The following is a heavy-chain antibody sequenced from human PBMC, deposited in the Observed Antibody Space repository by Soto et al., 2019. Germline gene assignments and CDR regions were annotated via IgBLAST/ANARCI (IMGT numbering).Heavy chain of an antibody. J-gene: IGHJ3*02. D-gene: IGHD4-17*01. Sequence: QLQLQESGPGLVKPSETLSLTCTVSGGSIRSTTYYWGWIRQPPGKGLEWIGSIYYSGSTYYNPSLESRVTISGDTSMTHFSLKLYSVTAADTAVYYCARFQHGDYLVAFDIWGQGTMVTVSS. V-gene: IGHV4-39*02. CDR1: GGSIRSTTYY. CDR2: IYYSGST. CDR3: ARFQHGDYLVAFDI.